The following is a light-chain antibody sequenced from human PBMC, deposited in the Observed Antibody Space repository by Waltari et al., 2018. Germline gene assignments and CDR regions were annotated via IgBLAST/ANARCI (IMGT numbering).Light chain of an antibody. V-gene: IGKV3-20*01. CDR1: QSVSRT. Sequence: EIVLTQSPGTLSLSPGERATLSCRARQSVSRTLAWYQQKPGQAPRLLIYDASSRATGIPDRFRGSGSGTDFSLTITRLEPEDFAVYYCQHYVSLPVTFGQGTKVEIK. J-gene: IGKJ1*01. CDR2: DAS. CDR3: QHYVSLPVT.